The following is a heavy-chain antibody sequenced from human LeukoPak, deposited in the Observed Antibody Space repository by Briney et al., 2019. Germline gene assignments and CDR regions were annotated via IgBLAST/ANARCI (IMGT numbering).Heavy chain of an antibody. CDR1: GYTFTSYG. J-gene: IGHJ4*02. Sequence: ASVKVSCKASGYTFTSYGISWVRQAPGQGLEWMGYIITYNGNTNYAQKLQGRVTMTTDTSTSTAHMELRSLRSDDTAVYYCAREGVGVNKGVFDYWGQGTLVTVSS. CDR2: IITYNGNT. CDR3: AREGVGVNKGVFDY. D-gene: IGHD3-10*01. V-gene: IGHV1-18*01.